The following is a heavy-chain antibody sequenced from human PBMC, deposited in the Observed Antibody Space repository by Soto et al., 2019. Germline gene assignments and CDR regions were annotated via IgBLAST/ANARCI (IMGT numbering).Heavy chain of an antibody. J-gene: IGHJ4*02. CDR1: GGTFSSYT. Sequence: QVQLVQSGAEVKKPGSSVKVSCKASGGTFSSYTISWVRQAPGQGLEWMGRIIPILGIANYAQKFQGRVTITADKSTSTAYMELSSLRSEDTAVYYCARVGGRAVRGATTGIDYWGQGTLVTVSS. CDR3: ARVGGRAVRGATTGIDY. CDR2: IIPILGIA. D-gene: IGHD3-10*01. V-gene: IGHV1-69*02.